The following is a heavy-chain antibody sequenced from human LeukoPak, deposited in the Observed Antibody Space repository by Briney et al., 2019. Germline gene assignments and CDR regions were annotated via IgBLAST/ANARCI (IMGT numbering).Heavy chain of an antibody. CDR1: GFTFSSYG. CDR2: IQYDGNNK. J-gene: IGHJ4*02. V-gene: IGHV3-30*02. CDR3: AKVRPAF. Sequence: PGGSLRLSCAASGFTFSSYGMQWVSQAPGKGLDWVAFIQYDGNNKYYANSVKGRFTISRDNSKNTLYLQMNSLRAEDTAVYYCAKVRPAFWGQGALVTVSS.